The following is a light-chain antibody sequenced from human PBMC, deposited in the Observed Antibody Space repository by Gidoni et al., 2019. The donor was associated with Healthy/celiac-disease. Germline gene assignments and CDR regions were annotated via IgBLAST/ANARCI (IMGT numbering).Light chain of an antibody. CDR3: QQYYRSPLT. Sequence: DIVITQSPEALAVYMGERATIKRKSSQSVLYSSNNKHYLGWFQQKPVQPLRVRIYWASTRESGVPDRFSGGASGTDFNLTISSLQAEDVAVYYCQQYYRSPLTFGGGTKVEIK. CDR1: QSVLYSSNNKHY. J-gene: IGKJ4*01. CDR2: WAS. V-gene: IGKV4-1*01.